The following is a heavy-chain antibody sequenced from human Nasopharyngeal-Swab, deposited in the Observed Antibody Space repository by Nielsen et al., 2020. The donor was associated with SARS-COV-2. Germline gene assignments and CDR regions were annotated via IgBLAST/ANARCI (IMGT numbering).Heavy chain of an antibody. V-gene: IGHV4-34*01. J-gene: IGHJ4*02. D-gene: IGHD2-15*01. CDR3: ARFGPGGTRVDY. Sequence: SQTPSLTRAVYGGSFSGYYWSWIRQPPGKGLEWIGEINHSGSTNYNPSLKSRVTISVDTSKNQFSLKLSSVTAADTAVYYCARFGPGGTRVDYWGQGTLVTVSS. CDR1: GGSFSGYY. CDR2: INHSGST.